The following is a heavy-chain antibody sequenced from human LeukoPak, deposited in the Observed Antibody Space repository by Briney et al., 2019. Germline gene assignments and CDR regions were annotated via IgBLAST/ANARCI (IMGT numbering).Heavy chain of an antibody. CDR2: VDHTGST. J-gene: IGHJ5*02. V-gene: IGHV4-59*01. D-gene: IGHD3-10*01. Sequence: SETLSLTCSVSDDSITMYYWTWIRQPPGKGLEWIGYVDHTGSTNFNPSLNGRVSISRDTTKNLFSLRLRSVTAADTAVYYCARSTRSWFDPWGQGTLVTVSS. CDR1: DDSITMYY. CDR3: ARSTRSWFDP.